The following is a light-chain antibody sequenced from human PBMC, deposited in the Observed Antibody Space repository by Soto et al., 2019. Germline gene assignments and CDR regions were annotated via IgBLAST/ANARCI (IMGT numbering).Light chain of an antibody. CDR1: QSVSSNY. CDR3: QHYGRSPPSWT. Sequence: EIVLTQSPGTLSLSAGERATLSCRASQSVSSNYLAWYQQKPGQPPRLLISGASSRATGIPDRFIGSGSGTDFTFTISSLEPEDFAVYYCQHYGRSPPSWTFGQGTKVEIK. V-gene: IGKV3-20*01. CDR2: GAS. J-gene: IGKJ1*01.